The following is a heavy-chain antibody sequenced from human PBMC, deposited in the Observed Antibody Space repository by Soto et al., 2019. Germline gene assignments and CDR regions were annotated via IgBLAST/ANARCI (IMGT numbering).Heavy chain of an antibody. CDR2: ISPDNGNT. Sequence: GGEVKKPGASVKVSCKASGYTFTIYGINWVRQAPGQGLEWMGWISPDNGNTNYAQKLQGRVTMTTDTSTSTAYMELRSLRSDDTAVYYCARALGYSGYAGMDVWGQGTTVTVSS. J-gene: IGHJ6*02. D-gene: IGHD5-12*01. V-gene: IGHV1-18*01. CDR3: ARALGYSGYAGMDV. CDR1: GYTFTIYG.